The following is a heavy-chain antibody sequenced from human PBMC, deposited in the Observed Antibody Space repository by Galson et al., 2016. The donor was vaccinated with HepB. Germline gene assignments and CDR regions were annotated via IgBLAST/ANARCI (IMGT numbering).Heavy chain of an antibody. D-gene: IGHD6-13*01. V-gene: IGHV1-18*01. CDR2: ISGYNGNT. CDR1: GYDFTSYG. Sequence: SVKVSCKASGYDFTSYGINWVRQAPGQGLEWMGWISGYNGNTNYAQNLQGRVSMTRDTSTNTAYMELRSLRSDETAGYYCARERGRSWNLWFDPWGQGTLVTVSS. CDR3: ARERGRSWNLWFDP. J-gene: IGHJ5*02.